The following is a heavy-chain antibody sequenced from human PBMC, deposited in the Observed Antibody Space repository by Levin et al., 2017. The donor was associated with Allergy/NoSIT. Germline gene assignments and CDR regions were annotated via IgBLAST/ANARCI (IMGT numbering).Heavy chain of an antibody. D-gene: IGHD2-8*01. CDR2: ISAYNGNT. CDR1: GYTFTSYG. Sequence: ASVKVSCKASGYTFTSYGISWVRQAPGQGLEWMGWISAYNGNTNYAQKLQGRVTMTTDTSTSTAYMELRSLRSDDTAVYYCARVPVDNGGGLNDYYGMDVWGQGTTVTVSS. V-gene: IGHV1-18*01. J-gene: IGHJ6*02. CDR3: ARVPVDNGGGLNDYYGMDV.